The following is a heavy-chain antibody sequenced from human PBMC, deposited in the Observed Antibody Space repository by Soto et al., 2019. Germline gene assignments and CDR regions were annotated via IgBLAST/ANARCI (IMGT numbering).Heavy chain of an antibody. D-gene: IGHD2-2*01. CDR1: GYTFTSYG. CDR2: ISAHNGDT. J-gene: IGHJ5*02. CDR3: ARVVPGAEAWFGP. Sequence: QIQLAQSGGEMKKPGASVKVSCKASGYTFTSYGISWVRQAPGQGLEWVGWISAHNGDTRYAQNLQGRITMTTDTFTNTAYMELTSLRSDDTAVYYCARVVPGAEAWFGPWGQGTLVTVSS. V-gene: IGHV1-18*01.